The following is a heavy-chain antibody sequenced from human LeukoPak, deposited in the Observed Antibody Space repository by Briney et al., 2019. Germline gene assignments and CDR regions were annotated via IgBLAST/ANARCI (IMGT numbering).Heavy chain of an antibody. CDR2: ISAYNGNT. V-gene: IGHV1-18*01. CDR1: GYTFTSYG. CDR3: ARRRLDGDYPLRNWYFDL. J-gene: IGHJ2*01. D-gene: IGHD4-17*01. Sequence: ASVKVSCKASGYTFTSYGISWVRQAPGQGLEWMGWISAYNGNTNYAQKLQGRVTMTTDTSTSTAYMELRSLRSDDTAVYYCARRRLDGDYPLRNWYFDLWGRGTLVTVSS.